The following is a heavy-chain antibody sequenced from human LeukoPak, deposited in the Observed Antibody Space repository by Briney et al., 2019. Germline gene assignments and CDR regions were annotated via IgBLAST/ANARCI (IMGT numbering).Heavy chain of an antibody. J-gene: IGHJ4*02. Sequence: GGSLRLSCAASGFTFSSYSMNWVRQAPGKGPEWVSSISSSSSYIYYADSVKGRFTISRDNAKNSLYLQMNSLRAEDTAVYYCARHIWQQPIDYWGQGTLVTVSS. CDR2: ISSSSSYI. CDR1: GFTFSSYS. CDR3: ARHIWQQPIDY. D-gene: IGHD6-13*01. V-gene: IGHV3-21*01.